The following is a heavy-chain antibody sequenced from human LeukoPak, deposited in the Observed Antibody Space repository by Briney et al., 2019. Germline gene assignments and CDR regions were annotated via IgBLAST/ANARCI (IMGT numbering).Heavy chain of an antibody. D-gene: IGHD3-22*01. CDR3: AKGLRGITMIVVVIKPFDY. CDR1: GFTFSSYA. Sequence: PGGSLRLSCAASGFTFSSYAMSWVRQAPGEGLEWVSAISGSGGSTYYADSVKGRFTISRDNSKNTLYLQMNSLRAEDTAVYYCAKGLRGITMIVVVIKPFDYWGQGTLVTVSS. V-gene: IGHV3-23*01. CDR2: ISGSGGST. J-gene: IGHJ4*02.